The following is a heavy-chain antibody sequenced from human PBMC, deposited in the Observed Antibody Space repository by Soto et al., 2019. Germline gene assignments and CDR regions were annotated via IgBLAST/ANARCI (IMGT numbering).Heavy chain of an antibody. V-gene: IGHV3-15*07. Sequence: EVQLVESGGGFVEPGGSLRLSCVGSGLTLSHAWMTWVRQAPGKGLEWVGRIKTKGEGGTMDYAAPVKGRFSVSADDSENAFYLHMSRLHSDDTAMYYCVAYLPGVRTNWGFDYWGQGTLVTVSP. CDR2: IKTKGEGGTM. D-gene: IGHD7-27*01. CDR3: VAYLPGVRTNWGFDY. J-gene: IGHJ4*02. CDR1: GLTLSHAW.